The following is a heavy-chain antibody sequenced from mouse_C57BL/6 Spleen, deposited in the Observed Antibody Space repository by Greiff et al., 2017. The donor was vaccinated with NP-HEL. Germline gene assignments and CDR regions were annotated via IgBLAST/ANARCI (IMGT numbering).Heavy chain of an antibody. D-gene: IGHD1-1*01. CDR2: IDPSDSET. CDR1: GYTFTSYW. Sequence: QVQLQQPGAELVRPGSSVKLSCKASGYTFTSYWMHWVKQRPIQGLEWIGNIDPSDSETHYNQKFKVKATLTVDKSSSTAYMQLSSLTSEDSAVYYCATVVATEDYWGQGTSVTVSS. J-gene: IGHJ4*01. V-gene: IGHV1-52*01. CDR3: ATVVATEDY.